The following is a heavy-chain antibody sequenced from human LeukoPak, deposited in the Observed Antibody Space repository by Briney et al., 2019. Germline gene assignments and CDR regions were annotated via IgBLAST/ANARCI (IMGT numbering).Heavy chain of an antibody. J-gene: IGHJ4*02. CDR2: ISYDGSNK. V-gene: IGHV3-30*04. Sequence: PGGSLRLSCAASGFTFSSYAVHWVRQAPGKGLEWVAVISYDGSNKYYADSVKGRFTISRDNSKNTLYLQMNSLRAEDTAVYYCARGIYSFDYWGQGTLVTVSS. CDR3: ARGIYSFDY. D-gene: IGHD2/OR15-2a*01. CDR1: GFTFSSYA.